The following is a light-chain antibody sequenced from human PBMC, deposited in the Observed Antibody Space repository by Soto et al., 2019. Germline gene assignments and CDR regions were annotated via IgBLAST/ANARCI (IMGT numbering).Light chain of an antibody. CDR3: QQYGSSPLT. CDR2: AAS. CDR1: QGISNY. J-gene: IGKJ4*01. Sequence: DIQLTQSPSFLSASVGARVTITCRASQGISNYLAWYQQKPGKVPKLLIYAASTLQSGVPSRFSGSGSGTDFTLTISRVEPEDFAVYYCQQYGSSPLTFGGGTKVDIK. V-gene: IGKV1-27*01.